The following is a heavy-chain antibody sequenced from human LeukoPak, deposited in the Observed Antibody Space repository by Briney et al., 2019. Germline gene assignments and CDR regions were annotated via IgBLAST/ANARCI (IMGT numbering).Heavy chain of an antibody. V-gene: IGHV5-51*01. CDR1: GYSFTTFW. D-gene: IGHD6-19*01. CDR3: ARVAYSSSWYAGLDY. J-gene: IGHJ4*02. Sequence: GESLKISCQGSGYSFTTFWIAWVRQMPGKGLEWMGFIYPRDSDTRYSPSFEGQVTISADKSISTAYLQWSSLKASDTAMYYCARVAYSSSWYAGLDYWGQGALVTVSS. CDR2: IYPRDSDT.